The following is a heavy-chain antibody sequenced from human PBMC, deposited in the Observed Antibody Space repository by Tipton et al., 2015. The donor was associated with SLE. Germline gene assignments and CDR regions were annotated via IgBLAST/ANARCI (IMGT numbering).Heavy chain of an antibody. D-gene: IGHD1-26*01. CDR1: GFTFSNFA. CDR2: ISWNSDTI. CDR3: AKDRGGARDLDY. Sequence: SLRLSCVASGFTFSNFAMHWVRQAPGKGLEWVSGISWNSDTIGYADSVKGRFTISRDNAKNTVYLQMNSLRAEDTAVYYCAKDRGGARDLDYWGQGTLVTVSS. V-gene: IGHV3-9*01. J-gene: IGHJ4*02.